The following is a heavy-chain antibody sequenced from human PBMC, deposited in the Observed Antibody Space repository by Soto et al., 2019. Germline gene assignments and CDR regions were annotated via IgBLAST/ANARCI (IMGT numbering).Heavy chain of an antibody. CDR2: IYHSGST. V-gene: IGHV4-4*02. CDR3: ARVSGSYYYGMDA. Sequence: TSETLSLTCAVSGGSISSSYWWSWVRQPPGKGLEWIGEIYHSGSTNYNTSLKSRVTISVDKSKNQFSLKVTSVTAADTAVYYCARVSGSYYYGMDAWGQGTTVTVSS. CDR1: GGSISSSYW. J-gene: IGHJ6*02.